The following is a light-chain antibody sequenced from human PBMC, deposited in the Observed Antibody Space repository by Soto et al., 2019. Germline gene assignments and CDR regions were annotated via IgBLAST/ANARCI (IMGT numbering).Light chain of an antibody. CDR2: LNSDGSH. V-gene: IGLV4-69*01. CDR1: SGHSSYA. CDR3: QTWGTGPWV. J-gene: IGLJ3*02. Sequence: QLVLTQSPSASASLGASVKLTCTLSSGHSSYAIAWHQQQPEKGPRYLMKLNSDGSHSKGDGIPDRFSGSSSGAERYLTSSGLQSEDEADYYCQTWGTGPWVFGGGTKLTVL.